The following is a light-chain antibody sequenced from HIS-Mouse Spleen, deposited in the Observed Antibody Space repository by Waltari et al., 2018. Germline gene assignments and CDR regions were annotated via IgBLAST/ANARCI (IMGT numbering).Light chain of an antibody. Sequence: QSALTQPASVSGSPGQSITISCTGTSSVVGSYKLVPWYQQHPGKAPKLMIYEGSKRPSGVSNRFSGSKSGNTASLTISGLQAEDEADYYCCSYAGSSTWVFGGGTKLTVL. V-gene: IGLV2-23*01. CDR3: CSYAGSSTWV. CDR1: SSVVGSYKL. J-gene: IGLJ3*02. CDR2: EGS.